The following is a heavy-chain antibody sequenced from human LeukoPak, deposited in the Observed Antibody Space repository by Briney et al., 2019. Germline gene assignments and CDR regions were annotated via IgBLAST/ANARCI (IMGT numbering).Heavy chain of an antibody. CDR2: INPSGGST. V-gene: IGHV1-46*01. CDR3: AINYYGSGSYQATGMDV. CDR1: GYTFTSYY. D-gene: IGHD3-10*01. Sequence: GASVKVSCKASGYTFTSYYMHWVRQAPGQGLEWMGIINPSGGSTSYAQKFQGRVTMTRDTSTSTVYMELSSLRSEDTAVYYCAINYYGSGSYQATGMDVWGQGTTVTVSS. J-gene: IGHJ6*02.